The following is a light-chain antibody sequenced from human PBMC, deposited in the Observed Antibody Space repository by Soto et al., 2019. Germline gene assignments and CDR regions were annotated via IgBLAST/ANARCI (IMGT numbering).Light chain of an antibody. CDR2: DVS. CDR3: SSYTSSSTLVV. CDR1: SSDVGGYNY. Sequence: QSALTQPASVSGSPGQSITISCTGTSSDVGGYNYVSWYQQHPGKAPKLMVYDVSNRPSGVSNRFSGSKSGNTGSLTSAGLQAEDEADYSCSSYTSSSTLVVFGGGTKLTVL. J-gene: IGLJ2*01. V-gene: IGLV2-14*01.